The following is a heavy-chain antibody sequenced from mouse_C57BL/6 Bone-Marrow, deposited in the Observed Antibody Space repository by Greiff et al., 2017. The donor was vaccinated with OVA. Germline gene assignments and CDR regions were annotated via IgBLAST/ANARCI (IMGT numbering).Heavy chain of an antibody. CDR2: IDPSDSYT. CDR1: GYTFTSYW. Sequence: SGAELVKPGASVKLSCKASGYTFTSYWMQWVKQRPGQGLEWIGEIDPSDSYTNYNQKFKGKATLTVDTSSSTAYMQLSSLTSEDSAVYYCYYGSSYYWGQGTTLTVSS. V-gene: IGHV1-50*01. CDR3: YYGSSYY. J-gene: IGHJ2*01. D-gene: IGHD1-1*01.